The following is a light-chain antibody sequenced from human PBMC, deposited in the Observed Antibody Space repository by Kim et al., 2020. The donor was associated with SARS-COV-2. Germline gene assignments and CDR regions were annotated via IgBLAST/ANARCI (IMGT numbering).Light chain of an antibody. CDR2: GAS. Sequence: RATINCKSSQSVLYSSNNKNYLAWYQQKPGQSPKLLIYGASTRESGVPDRFSGSGSGTDFTLTISSLQAEDVAVYYCQQYYTTPYSFGQGTKLEI. V-gene: IGKV4-1*01. CDR3: QQYYTTPYS. CDR1: QSVLYSSNNKNY. J-gene: IGKJ2*03.